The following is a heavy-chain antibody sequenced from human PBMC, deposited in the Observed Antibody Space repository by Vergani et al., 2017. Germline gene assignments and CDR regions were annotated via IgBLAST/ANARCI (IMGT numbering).Heavy chain of an antibody. D-gene: IGHD2/OR15-2a*01. CDR2: ISSSGSNI. Sequence: EVQLVESGGGLVQPGGSLRLSCAASGFTFSSYEMNWVRQAPGKGLEWVSYISSSGSNIYYADSVKGRFTISRDNAKNSLYLQMNSLRAEDTAVYYCARGFYYVPTSGPFDYWGQGTLVTVSS. V-gene: IGHV3-48*03. J-gene: IGHJ4*02. CDR3: ARGFYYVPTSGPFDY. CDR1: GFTFSSYE.